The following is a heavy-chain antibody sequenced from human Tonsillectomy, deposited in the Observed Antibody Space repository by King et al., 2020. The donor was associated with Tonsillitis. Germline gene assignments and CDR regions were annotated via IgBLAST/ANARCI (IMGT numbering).Heavy chain of an antibody. V-gene: IGHV3-21*01. CDR2: ISYSGTYD. Sequence: VQLVESGGGLVRPGGSLRLSCAASGLTFSSFTMNWVRRAPGKGLEWVSSISYSGTYDYYADSVKGRFTISRDNANNLVYLQMTSLRVDDTAMYYCARDRDRLSGSYYDYWGQGTLVTVSS. D-gene: IGHD1-26*01. J-gene: IGHJ4*02. CDR3: ARDRDRLSGSYYDY. CDR1: GLTFSSFT.